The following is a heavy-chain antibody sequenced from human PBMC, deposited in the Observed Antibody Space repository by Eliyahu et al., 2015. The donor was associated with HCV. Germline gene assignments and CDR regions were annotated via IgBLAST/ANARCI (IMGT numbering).Heavy chain of an antibody. CDR1: GGTFSSYA. Sequence: QVQLVQSGAEVKKPGSSVKVSCKASGGTFSSYAISWVRQAPGQGLEWMGGIIPIFGTANYAXKFQSRVXITADESTSTAYMELSSLRSEDTAVYYCARSVSGYDILTGSWAYWGQGTLVTVSS. V-gene: IGHV1-69*01. J-gene: IGHJ4*02. CDR2: IIPIFGTA. CDR3: ARSVSGYDILTGSWAY. D-gene: IGHD3-9*01.